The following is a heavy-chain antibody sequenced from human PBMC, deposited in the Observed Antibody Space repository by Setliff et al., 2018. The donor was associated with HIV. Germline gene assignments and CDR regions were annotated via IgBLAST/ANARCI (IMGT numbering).Heavy chain of an antibody. D-gene: IGHD3-3*01. V-gene: IGHV4-30-4*08. CDR3: MRGRSITIFGVAYFDF. J-gene: IGHJ4*02. Sequence: PSETLSLTCTVSGGSISSGVYYWSWIRHHPGKGLEWIGYIHYSGSIYYNPSLKSRVSISVDTSNNQFSLKVTSVTAADTAVYYCMRGRSITIFGVAYFDFWGQGTQVTVSS. CDR2: IHYSGSI. CDR1: GGSISSGVYY.